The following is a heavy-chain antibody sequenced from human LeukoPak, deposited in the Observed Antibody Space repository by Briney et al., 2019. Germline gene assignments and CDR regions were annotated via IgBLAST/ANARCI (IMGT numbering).Heavy chain of an antibody. CDR2: ISGSGGST. J-gene: IGHJ4*02. D-gene: IGHD4-23*01. CDR1: RFTFSSYA. V-gene: IGHV3-23*01. CDR3: AKDGDYGGNYYFDY. Sequence: GGSLRLSCAASRFTFSSYAMSWVRQAPGKGLEWVSAISGSGGSTYYADSVKGRFTISRDNSKNTLYLQMNSLRAEDTAVYYCAKDGDYGGNYYFDYWGQGTLVTASS.